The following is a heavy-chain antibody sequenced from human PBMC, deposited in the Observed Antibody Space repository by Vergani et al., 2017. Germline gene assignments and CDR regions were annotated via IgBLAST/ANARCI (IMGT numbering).Heavy chain of an antibody. D-gene: IGHD6-6*01. V-gene: IGHV3-30*04. CDR3: ASGYSSSSFDY. CDR2: ISYDGSNK. Sequence: QVQLVESGGGVVQPGRSLRLSCAASGFTFSSYAMHWVRQAPGKGLEWVAVISYDGSNKYYADSVKGRFTISSDNSKNTLYLQMNSLRAEDTAVYYCASGYSSSSFDYWGQGTLVTVSS. CDR1: GFTFSSYA. J-gene: IGHJ4*02.